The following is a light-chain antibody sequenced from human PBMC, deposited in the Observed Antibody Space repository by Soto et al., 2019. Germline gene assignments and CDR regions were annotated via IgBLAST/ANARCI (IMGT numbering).Light chain of an antibody. J-gene: IGKJ5*01. CDR1: QNINNY. Sequence: DIQITQSPSSLSSSVVYIVTITFQASQNINNYLNWYQQKPGRAPKLLIYDASNLEAGVPSRFRGSGSGTDFTFTISRLQPEDIATYYCQQYENLPTFGQGTRLEIK. CDR3: QQYENLPT. V-gene: IGKV1-33*01. CDR2: DAS.